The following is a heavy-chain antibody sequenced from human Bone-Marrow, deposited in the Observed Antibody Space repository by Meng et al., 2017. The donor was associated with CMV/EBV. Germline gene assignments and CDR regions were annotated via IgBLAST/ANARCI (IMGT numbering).Heavy chain of an antibody. CDR3: ARRAGQYHIPDY. Sequence: GGSLRLPCKGSGYSFTSYWIGWVRQMPGKGLEWMGIIYPGDSDTRYSPSFQGQVTISADKSISTAYLQWSSLKASDTAMYYCARRAGQYHIPDYWGQGTLVTVSS. J-gene: IGHJ4*02. CDR2: IYPGDSDT. CDR1: GYSFTSYW. V-gene: IGHV5-51*01. D-gene: IGHD2-2*01.